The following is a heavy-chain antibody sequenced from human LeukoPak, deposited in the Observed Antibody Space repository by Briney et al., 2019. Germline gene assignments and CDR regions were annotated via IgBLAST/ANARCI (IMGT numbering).Heavy chain of an antibody. CDR2: IIPILGIA. J-gene: IGHJ4*02. V-gene: IGHV1-69*04. CDR1: GGTFSSYA. Sequence: SVKVSCKASGGTFSSYAISWVRQAPGQGLEWMGRIIPILGIANYAQKFQGRVTITADKSTSTAYMELSSLRSEDTAVYYCAISRDGYNYHFDYWGQGTLVTVSS. CDR3: AISRDGYNYHFDY. D-gene: IGHD5-24*01.